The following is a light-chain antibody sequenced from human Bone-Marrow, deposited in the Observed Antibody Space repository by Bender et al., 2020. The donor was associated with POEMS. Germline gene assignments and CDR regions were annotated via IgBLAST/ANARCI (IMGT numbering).Light chain of an antibody. CDR3: AVWDDSLNGWV. Sequence: QSVLTQPPSASGTAGQRVTISCSGSSSNIGSNYVFWYQQLPGTAPKLLIYSSHRRPSEVPDRFSGSRSGTSASLAISGLQSEDEADYYCAVWDDSLNGWVFGGGTKLTVL. J-gene: IGLJ3*02. CDR2: SSH. CDR1: SSNIGSNY. V-gene: IGLV1-44*01.